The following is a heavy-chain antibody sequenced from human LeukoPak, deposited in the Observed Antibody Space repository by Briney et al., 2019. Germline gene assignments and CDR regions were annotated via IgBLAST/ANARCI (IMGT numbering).Heavy chain of an antibody. V-gene: IGHV4-34*01. J-gene: IGHJ4*02. CDR2: INHSGST. CDR1: GGSFSGYY. D-gene: IGHD1-20*01. CDR3: ARRITGVLAPFDY. Sequence: SETLSLTCAVYGGSFSGYYWSWIRQPPGKGLEWIGEINHSGSTNYNPSLKSRVTISVDTSKNQFSLQLSSVTAADTAVYYCARRITGVLAPFDYWAQGTLVTVSS.